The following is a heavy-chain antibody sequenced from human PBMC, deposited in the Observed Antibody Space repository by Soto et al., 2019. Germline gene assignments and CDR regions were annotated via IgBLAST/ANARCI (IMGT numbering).Heavy chain of an antibody. CDR3: ARGVRSSGLIDY. J-gene: IGHJ4*02. CDR2: INSDGSST. CDR1: GFTFSSYW. D-gene: IGHD6-19*01. Sequence: HWGSLRLSCAASGFTFSSYWMHWVRQAPGKGLVWVSRINSDGSSTSYADSVKGRFTISRDNAKNTLYLQMNSLRAEDTAVYYCARGVRSSGLIDYWGQGTLVTVSS. V-gene: IGHV3-74*01.